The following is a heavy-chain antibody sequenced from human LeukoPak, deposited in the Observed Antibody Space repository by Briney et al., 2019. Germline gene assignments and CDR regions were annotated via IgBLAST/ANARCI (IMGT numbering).Heavy chain of an antibody. Sequence: SETLSLTCTVSGGSISSHYWSWIRQPPGKGLEWIGYIYYSGSTNYNPSLKSRVTISVDTSKNQFSLKLSSVTAADTAVYCCARETSLGYCSGGSCYEEYYFDYWGQGTLVTVSS. V-gene: IGHV4-59*11. J-gene: IGHJ4*02. CDR2: IYYSGST. CDR1: GGSISSHY. D-gene: IGHD2-15*01. CDR3: ARETSLGYCSGGSCYEEYYFDY.